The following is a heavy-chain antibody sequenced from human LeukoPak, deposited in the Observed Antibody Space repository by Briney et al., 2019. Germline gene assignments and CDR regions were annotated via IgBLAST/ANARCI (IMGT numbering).Heavy chain of an antibody. D-gene: IGHD3-10*01. CDR3: ASRGDYYGSGSSHWYFDL. Sequence: ASVKVSCKASGYTFTSYGISWVRQAPGQGLEWMGWISTYNGNTNYAQQLQDRVTMTTDTSTSTAYMELRSLRSDDTAVYYCASRGDYYGSGSSHWYFDLWGRGTLVTVSS. J-gene: IGHJ2*01. CDR2: ISTYNGNT. CDR1: GYTFTSYG. V-gene: IGHV1-18*01.